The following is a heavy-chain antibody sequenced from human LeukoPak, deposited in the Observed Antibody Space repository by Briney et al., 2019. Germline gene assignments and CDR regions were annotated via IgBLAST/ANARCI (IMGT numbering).Heavy chain of an antibody. Sequence: GGSLRLSCAASGFTFSSYSMNWVRQAPGKGLEWVSSISSSSSYIYYADSVKGRFTISRDNAKNSLYLQMNSLRAEDTAVYYCARDLLGSYFYYYYYGMDVWGQGTTVTVSS. V-gene: IGHV3-21*01. CDR3: ARDLLGSYFYYYYYGMDV. CDR1: GFTFSSYS. J-gene: IGHJ6*02. D-gene: IGHD1-26*01. CDR2: ISSSSSYI.